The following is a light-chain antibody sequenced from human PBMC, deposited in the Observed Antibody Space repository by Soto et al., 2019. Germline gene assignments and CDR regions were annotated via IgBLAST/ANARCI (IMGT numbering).Light chain of an antibody. J-gene: IGLJ2*01. CDR1: SSNIGAGYE. CDR2: INS. Sequence: QSVLTQPPSVSGAPGQRVTISCTGSSSNIGAGYEVHWYQQLPGTAPKLLIFINSNRPSGVPDRFSGSKSGTSASLAITGLQADDEADYYCQSYDVSLGGSLFGGGTKVTVL. CDR3: QSYDVSLGGSL. V-gene: IGLV1-40*01.